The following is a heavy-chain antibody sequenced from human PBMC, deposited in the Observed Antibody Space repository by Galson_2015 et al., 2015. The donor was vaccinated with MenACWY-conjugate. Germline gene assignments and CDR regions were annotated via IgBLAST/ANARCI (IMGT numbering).Heavy chain of an antibody. CDR1: GFTFSSYS. CDR3: TGPASYSGYDHYYYYGMDV. V-gene: IGHV3-15*01. Sequence: SLRLSCAASGFTFSSYSMNWVRQAPGKGLEWVGRIKSKTDGGTTDYAAPVKGRFTISRDDSKNTLYLQMNSLKTEDTAVYYCTGPASYSGYDHYYYYGMDVWGQGTTVTVSS. J-gene: IGHJ6*02. D-gene: IGHD5-12*01. CDR2: IKSKTDGGTT.